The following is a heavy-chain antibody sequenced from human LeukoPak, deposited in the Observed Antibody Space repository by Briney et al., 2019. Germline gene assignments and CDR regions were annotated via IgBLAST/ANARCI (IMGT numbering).Heavy chain of an antibody. CDR2: IYYSGST. D-gene: IGHD6-13*01. CDR3: TAAAGRNGYFQH. CDR1: GGSISSGGYY. Sequence: SETLSLTCTVSGGSISSGGYYWSWIRQHPGKGLEWIGYIYYSGSTYYNPSLKSRVTISVDTSKNQFSLKLSSVTAADTAEYYCTAAAGRNGYFQHWGQGTLVTVSS. J-gene: IGHJ1*01. V-gene: IGHV4-31*03.